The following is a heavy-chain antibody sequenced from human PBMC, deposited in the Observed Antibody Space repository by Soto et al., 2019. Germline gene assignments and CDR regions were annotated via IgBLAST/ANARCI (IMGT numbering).Heavy chain of an antibody. Sequence: PSETLSLTCTVYGGSISRYYWSCIRQHPGKGREWIGYIYYSGSTNYNPSLKSRVTISVDTSKNQFSLKLSSVTAADTAVYYCARAGIAIVGATYFDYWGQGTLVTVSS. V-gene: IGHV4-59*01. CDR1: GGSISRYY. D-gene: IGHD1-26*01. J-gene: IGHJ4*02. CDR3: ARAGIAIVGATYFDY. CDR2: IYYSGST.